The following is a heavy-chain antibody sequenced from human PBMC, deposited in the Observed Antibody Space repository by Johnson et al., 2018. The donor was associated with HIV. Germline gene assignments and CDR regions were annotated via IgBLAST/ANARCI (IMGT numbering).Heavy chain of an antibody. Sequence: VQLVESGGGVVQPGRSLRLSCAASGFTFDDYAMHWVRQAPGKGLEWVSGISWNSDNLGYADSVKGRFTISRDNAKNSLYLQMNSLRVEDTALYYCAKVSSSSTWAHDPFDVWGQGTMVTVSS. V-gene: IGHV3-9*01. CDR3: AKVSSSSTWAHDPFDV. CDR1: GFTFDDYA. D-gene: IGHD6-6*01. J-gene: IGHJ3*01. CDR2: ISWNSDNL.